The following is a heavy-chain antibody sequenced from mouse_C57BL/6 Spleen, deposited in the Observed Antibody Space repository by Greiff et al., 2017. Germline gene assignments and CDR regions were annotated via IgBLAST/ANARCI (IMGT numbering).Heavy chain of an antibody. V-gene: IGHV1-42*01. D-gene: IGHD1-3*01. CDR1: GYSFTGYY. CDR3: ARYAGSGACWFAY. J-gene: IGHJ3*01. Sequence: VQLQQSGPELVKPGASVKISCKASGYSFTGYYMNWVKQSPEKSLEWIGEINPSTGGTTYNQKFKAKATLTVDKSSSTAYMQLKSLTSEDSAVYYCARYAGSGACWFAYWGQGTLVTVSA. CDR2: INPSTGGT.